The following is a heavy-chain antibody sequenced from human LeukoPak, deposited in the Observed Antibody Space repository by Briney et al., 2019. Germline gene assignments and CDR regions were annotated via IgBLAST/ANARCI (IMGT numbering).Heavy chain of an antibody. J-gene: IGHJ4*02. V-gene: IGHV3-74*01. D-gene: IGHD3-22*01. CDR1: GFSFSSYW. CDR2: INSDGSIT. Sequence: PGGSLRLSCAASGFSFSSYWMHWVRQAPGKGLVWVSRINSDGSITSYADSVKGRFTISRDNAKNTLYLQLKSLRAEDTAIYYCARVSYYDNSGLQASGYDSWGQGTLVTVSS. CDR3: ARVSYYDNSGLQASGYDS.